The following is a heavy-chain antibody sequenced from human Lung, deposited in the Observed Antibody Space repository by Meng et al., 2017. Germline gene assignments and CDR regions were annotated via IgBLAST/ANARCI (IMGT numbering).Heavy chain of an antibody. V-gene: IGHV4-34*01. D-gene: IGHD5-12*01. CDR1: GGSFSDFY. J-gene: IGHJ4*02. CDR3: ARGPTIMAHDFDY. Sequence: GSGRLKPAEFRSLSCVLSGGSFSDFYWSWIRQPPGKGLEWIGKINHSGGTNYNPSLESRATISVDTSQNKLSLKLRSVTAADSAVYYCARGPTIMAHDFDYWGQGTLVTVSS. CDR2: INHSGGT.